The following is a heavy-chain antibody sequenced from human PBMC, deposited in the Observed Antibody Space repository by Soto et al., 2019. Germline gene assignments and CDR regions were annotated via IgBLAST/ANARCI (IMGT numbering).Heavy chain of an antibody. CDR2: IYYSGST. CDR3: ARQGVQLWLPVYFDY. J-gene: IGHJ4*02. D-gene: IGHD5-18*01. CDR1: CGSIGGLGYY. V-gene: IGHV4-39*01. Sequence: SETLCVTWTVACGSIGGLGYYRGWISQPPGKGLEWIGSIYYSGSTYYNPSLKSRVTISVDTSKNQFSLKLSSVTAADTAVYYCARQGVQLWLPVYFDYWGQGTLVTVSS.